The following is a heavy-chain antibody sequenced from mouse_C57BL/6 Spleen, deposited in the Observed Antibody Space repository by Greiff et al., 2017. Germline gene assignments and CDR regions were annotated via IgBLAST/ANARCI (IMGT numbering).Heavy chain of an antibody. Sequence: EVQLQQSGPELVKPGASVKISCKASGYSFTGYYMNWVKQSPEKSLEWIGEINPSTGGTTYNQKFKAKATLTVDKSSSTAYMQLKSLTSEDSAVYDCARKAQAYYYAMDYWGQGTSVTVSS. CDR1: GYSFTGYY. D-gene: IGHD3-2*02. CDR2: INPSTGGT. CDR3: ARKAQAYYYAMDY. V-gene: IGHV1-42*01. J-gene: IGHJ4*01.